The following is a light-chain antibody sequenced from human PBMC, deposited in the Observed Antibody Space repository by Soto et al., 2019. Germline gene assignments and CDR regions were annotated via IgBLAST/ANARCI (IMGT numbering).Light chain of an antibody. CDR3: QQYYSTPYT. Sequence: DIVMTQSPDSLAVSLGERATINCKSSQSVLYSSNNKNYLAWYQQKPGQPPKLLIYWASTRESGVPDRFSGSGSVTDFTLTISILQSEDVAVYYFQQYYSTPYTFGQGTKLEIK. V-gene: IGKV4-1*01. J-gene: IGKJ2*01. CDR1: QSVLYSSNNKNY. CDR2: WAS.